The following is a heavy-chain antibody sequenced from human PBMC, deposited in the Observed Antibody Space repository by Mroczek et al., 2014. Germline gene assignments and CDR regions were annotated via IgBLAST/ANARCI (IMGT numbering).Heavy chain of an antibody. CDR3: ATHLRSTSCYTCAFDI. Sequence: QVQLVESGAEVKKPGASVKVSCKVSGYTLTELSMHWVRQAPGKGLEWMGGFDPEDGETIYAQKFQGRVTMTEDTSTDTAYMELSSLRSEDTAVYYCATHLRSTSCYTCAFDIWGQGTMVTVSS. CDR2: FDPEDGET. J-gene: IGHJ3*02. D-gene: IGHD2-2*02. CDR1: GYTLTELS. V-gene: IGHV1-24*01.